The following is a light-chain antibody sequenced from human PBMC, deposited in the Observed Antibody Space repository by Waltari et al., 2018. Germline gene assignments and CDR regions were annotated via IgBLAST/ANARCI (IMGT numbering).Light chain of an antibody. J-gene: IGKJ5*01. V-gene: IGKV1-39*01. CDR3: QQTYRSPIT. CDR1: ETVSTY. CDR2: AAS. Sequence: DIQMTQSPSSLSASVGARVTITCRPSETVSTYLNWYQQKPGKAPKVLIYAASSLQSVVPSRFSGSGSGTDFTLTISSLQPEDFATYYCQQTYRSPITFGQGTRLEIK.